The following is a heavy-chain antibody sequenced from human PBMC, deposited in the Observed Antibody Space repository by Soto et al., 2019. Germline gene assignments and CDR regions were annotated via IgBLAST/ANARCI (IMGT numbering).Heavy chain of an antibody. J-gene: IGHJ4*02. D-gene: IGHD3-16*01. V-gene: IGHV4-59*08. CDR2: IYYSGST. CDR3: ARNNYGWGSTSFDY. Sequence: SETLSLTCTVSGGSISSYYWSWIRQPPGKGLEWIGYIYYSGSTNYNPSLKSRVTISVDTSKNQFSLKLNSMTAADTAVYYCARNNYGWGSTSFDYGGQGTLVTVS. CDR1: GGSISSYY.